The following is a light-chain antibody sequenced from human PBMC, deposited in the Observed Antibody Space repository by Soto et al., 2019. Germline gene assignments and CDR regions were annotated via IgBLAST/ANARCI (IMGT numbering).Light chain of an antibody. Sequence: IVMTQSPGTLSLSPGERATLSCRASQSVSSYLAWYQQKPGQAPRLLIYDASNRATGIPARFSGSGSGTDFTLTITRLEPEDCAVYYCQHYGYSLWTFGQGTKVDIK. CDR2: DAS. CDR3: QHYGYSLWT. J-gene: IGKJ1*01. V-gene: IGKV3-20*01. CDR1: QSVSSY.